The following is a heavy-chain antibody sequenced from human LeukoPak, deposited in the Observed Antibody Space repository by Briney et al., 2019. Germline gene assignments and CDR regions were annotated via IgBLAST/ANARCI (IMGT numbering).Heavy chain of an antibody. J-gene: IGHJ4*02. V-gene: IGHV3-9*01. CDR2: LNWNSDTI. D-gene: IGHD1-1*01. CDR1: GFTFGEYA. CDR3: AKAKARYLGYYFDY. Sequence: GRSLRLSRAASGFTFGEYAMHWVRQAPGKGLEWVSGLNWNSDTIDYADSVKGRFTISRDNAKNSLSLQMNSLRTEDTALYYCAKAKARYLGYYFDYWGQGTLVTVSS.